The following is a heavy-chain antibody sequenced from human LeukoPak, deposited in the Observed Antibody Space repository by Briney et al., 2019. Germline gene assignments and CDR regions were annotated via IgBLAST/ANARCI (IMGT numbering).Heavy chain of an antibody. CDR2: IRYDGSNK. CDR3: AKDSGYYDSSGPDY. Sequence: GGSLRLSCAASGFTFSSYGMHWVRQAPGKGLEWVAFIRYDGSNKYYADSVKGRFTISRDNSQNTLYLQMNSLRVEDTALYYCAKDSGYYDSSGPDYWDQGTLVTVSS. D-gene: IGHD3-22*01. V-gene: IGHV3-30*02. J-gene: IGHJ4*02. CDR1: GFTFSSYG.